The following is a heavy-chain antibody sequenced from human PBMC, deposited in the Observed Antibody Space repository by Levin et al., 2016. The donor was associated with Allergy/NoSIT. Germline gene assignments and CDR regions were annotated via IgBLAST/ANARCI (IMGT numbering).Heavy chain of an antibody. CDR1: GGSISSSSYY. CDR3: ARNAVAGTYFQH. D-gene: IGHD6-19*01. Sequence: SETLSLTCTVSGGSISSSSYYWGWIRQPPGKGLEWIGSIYYSGSTYYNPSLKSRVTISVDTSKNQFSLKLSSVTAADTAVYYCARNAVAGTYFQHWGQGTLVTVSS. J-gene: IGHJ1*01. CDR2: IYYSGST. V-gene: IGHV4-39*01.